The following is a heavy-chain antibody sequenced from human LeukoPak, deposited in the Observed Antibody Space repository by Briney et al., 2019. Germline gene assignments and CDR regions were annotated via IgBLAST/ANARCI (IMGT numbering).Heavy chain of an antibody. J-gene: IGHJ4*02. CDR2: ISSSGSTI. Sequence: GGSLRLSCAASGFTFSDYYMSWIRQAPGKGLEWVSYISSSGSTIYYADSVKGRFTISRDNSKNTLYLQMNSLRAEDTAVYYCARSYTDYYDSSGLDFWGQGTLVTVSS. CDR1: GFTFSDYY. V-gene: IGHV3-11*01. CDR3: ARSYTDYYDSSGLDF. D-gene: IGHD3-22*01.